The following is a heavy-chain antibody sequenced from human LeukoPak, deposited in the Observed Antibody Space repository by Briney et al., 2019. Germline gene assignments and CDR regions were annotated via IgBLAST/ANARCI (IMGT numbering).Heavy chain of an antibody. J-gene: IGHJ4*02. V-gene: IGHV1-8*01. D-gene: IGHD3-10*01. CDR1: GYTFSSYD. CDR2: MNTNSGNT. CDR3: ARATERVLLWFGKKYYFDY. Sequence: ASVKVSCTASGYTFSSYDINWVRQATGQGLEWMGWMNTNSGNTCYAQKFQGRVTITRNTSISTAYMELSSLRSEDTAVYYCARATERVLLWFGKKYYFDYWGQGTLVTVSS.